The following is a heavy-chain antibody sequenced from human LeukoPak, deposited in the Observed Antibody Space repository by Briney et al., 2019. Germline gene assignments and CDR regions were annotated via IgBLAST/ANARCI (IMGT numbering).Heavy chain of an antibody. J-gene: IGHJ4*02. CDR2: VIYSGDTT. Sequence: GGSLSLSCAPSAFTFSNYAMTWIRQAQRSGLECVLIVIYSGDTTYYADSVKGRFTISRDNSKNKLYLQMNNLGAEDMALYYCAKGGLRIALPDAGPIDHWGQGTLVTVSS. V-gene: IGHV3-23*01. CDR1: AFTFSNYA. D-gene: IGHD2-2*01. CDR3: AKGGLRIALPDAGPIDH.